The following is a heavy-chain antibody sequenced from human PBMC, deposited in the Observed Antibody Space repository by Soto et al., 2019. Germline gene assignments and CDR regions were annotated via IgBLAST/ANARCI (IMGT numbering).Heavy chain of an antibody. V-gene: IGHV3-7*01. CDR1: GFSFSDYW. CDR2: IKQDGSEK. Sequence: EVQLVESGGGLVQPGGSLRLSCAAAGFSFSDYWMTWVRQPPGKGLEWVANIKQDGSEKYYADSVKGRFTISRDNAKSSLSLQMHCLRAEDTAVYYCVRSRAGRTAASYYDYMDVWGKGTTVTVSS. CDR3: VRSRAGRTAASYYDYMDV. J-gene: IGHJ6*03. D-gene: IGHD2-2*01.